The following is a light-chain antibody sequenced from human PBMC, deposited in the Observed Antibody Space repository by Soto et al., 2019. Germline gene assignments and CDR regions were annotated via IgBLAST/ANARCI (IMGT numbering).Light chain of an antibody. V-gene: IGLV2-14*01. CDR1: RSDVGGYNY. Sequence: HSVLTQPASVSGSPGQSITISCTGTRSDVGGYNYVSWYQQHPGKAPKLMIYEVSNRPSGVSNRFSGSKSGNTASLTISGLQAEDEADYYCSSYRDSSTRVFGGGTKVTVL. CDR3: SSYRDSSTRV. J-gene: IGLJ3*02. CDR2: EVS.